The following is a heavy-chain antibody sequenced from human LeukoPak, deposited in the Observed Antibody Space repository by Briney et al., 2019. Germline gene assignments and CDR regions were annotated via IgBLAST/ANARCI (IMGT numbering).Heavy chain of an antibody. CDR2: IYSGGST. CDR3: ASTRYGDYADY. Sequence: PGGSLRLSCAASGFTVSSNYMSWVRQAPGKGLEWVSAIYSGGSTYYADSVKGRFTISRDNSKNTLYLQMNSLRAEDTAVYYCASTRYGDYADYWGQGTLVTVSS. CDR1: GFTVSSNY. J-gene: IGHJ4*02. D-gene: IGHD4-17*01. V-gene: IGHV3-66*01.